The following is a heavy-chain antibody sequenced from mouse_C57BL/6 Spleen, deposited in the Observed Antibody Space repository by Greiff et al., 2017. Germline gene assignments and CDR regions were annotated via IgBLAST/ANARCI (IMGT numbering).Heavy chain of an antibody. Sequence: VQLKESGAELVKPGASVKMSCKASGYTFTTYPIEWMKQNHGKSLEWIGNFHPYNDDTKYNEKFKGKATLTVEKSSSTVYLELSRLTSDDSAVYYCARVDYDYDDGAWFAYWGQGTLVTVSA. CDR3: ARVDYDYDDGAWFAY. CDR1: GYTFTTYP. V-gene: IGHV1-47*01. D-gene: IGHD2-4*01. J-gene: IGHJ3*01. CDR2: FHPYNDDT.